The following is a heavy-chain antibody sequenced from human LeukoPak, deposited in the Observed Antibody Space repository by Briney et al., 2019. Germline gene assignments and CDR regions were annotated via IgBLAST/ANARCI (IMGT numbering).Heavy chain of an antibody. CDR2: MNPNSGNT. J-gene: IGHJ6*03. Sequence: ASVKVSCKASGYTFTSYDINWVRQATGQGLEWMGWMNPNSGNTGYAQKFQGRVTITRNTSISTAYMELSSLRSEDTAVYYCATGQGRWLQYYYMDVWGKGTTVTISS. CDR3: ATGQGRWLQYYYMDV. CDR1: GYTFTSYD. D-gene: IGHD5-24*01. V-gene: IGHV1-8*03.